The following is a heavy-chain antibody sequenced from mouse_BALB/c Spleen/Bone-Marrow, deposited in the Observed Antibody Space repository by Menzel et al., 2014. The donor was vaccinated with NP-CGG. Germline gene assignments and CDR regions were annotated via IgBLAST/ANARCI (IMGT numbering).Heavy chain of an antibody. V-gene: IGHV3-8*02. J-gene: IGHJ1*01. Sequence: EVKVVESGPRLVKPSQTLSLTCSVTGDSITSGYWNWIRKFPGNKLEYMGHISYSGSTYYNPSLKSRISITRDTSTNXYYLQLSSVTTEDTATYYCARRDYGKHFDVWGAGTTVTVSS. CDR3: ARRDYGKHFDV. D-gene: IGHD2-1*01. CDR1: GDSITSGY. CDR2: ISYSGST.